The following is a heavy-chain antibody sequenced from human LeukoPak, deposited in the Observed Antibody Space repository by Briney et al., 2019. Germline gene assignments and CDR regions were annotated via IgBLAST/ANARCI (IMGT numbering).Heavy chain of an antibody. CDR1: GGSISSSLYF. CDR3: ARVRGGSGDPTDY. D-gene: IGHD3-10*01. J-gene: IGHJ4*02. V-gene: IGHV4-39*07. Sequence: KASETLSLTCTVSGGSISSSLYFWGWIRQPPGKGLEWIGSIYYSGGTYYNPSLKSRVTISLDTSKNQFSLKLSSVTAADTALYYCARVRGGSGDPTDYWGQGTLVTVSS. CDR2: IYYSGGT.